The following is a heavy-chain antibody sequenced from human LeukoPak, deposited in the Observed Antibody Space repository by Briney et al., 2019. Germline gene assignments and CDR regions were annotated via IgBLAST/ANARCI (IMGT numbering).Heavy chain of an antibody. J-gene: IGHJ5*02. V-gene: IGHV4-4*02. CDR2: IYHSGST. Sequence: SETLSLTCAVSGGSISSSNWWSWVRQPPGKGLEWIGEIYHSGSTNYNPSLKSRVTISVDKSKNQFSLKLSSVTAADMAVYYCARAVCSGGSCYDWFDPWGQGTLVTVSS. CDR3: ARAVCSGGSCYDWFDP. D-gene: IGHD2-15*01. CDR1: GGSISSSNW.